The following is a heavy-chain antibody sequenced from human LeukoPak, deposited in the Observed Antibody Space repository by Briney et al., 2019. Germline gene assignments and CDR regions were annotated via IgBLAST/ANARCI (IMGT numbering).Heavy chain of an antibody. CDR2: IRYDGSNR. CDR3: ARGEPGIAVSFYYGMDV. D-gene: IGHD6-19*01. V-gene: IGHV3-30*02. CDR1: GFTFSSYG. J-gene: IGHJ6*02. Sequence: PGGSLRLSCAASGFTFSSYGMHWVSQAPGKGLEWVAFIRYDGSNRYYADSVKGRFTISRDNSKNALYLQMNSLRAEDTAVYYCARGEPGIAVSFYYGMDVWGQGTTVTVSS.